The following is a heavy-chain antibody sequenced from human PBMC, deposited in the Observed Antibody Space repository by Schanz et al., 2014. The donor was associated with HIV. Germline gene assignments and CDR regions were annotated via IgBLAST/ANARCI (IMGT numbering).Heavy chain of an antibody. Sequence: QVQLVQSGAEVKKPGSSVKVACKASGGTSSIYAISWVRQAPGQGLEWMGIINPSGGRTNYAQKFQGRLTVTRDTSTSTVYMEMNSLRPDDTAVYYCARGRFCSGGSCYHDYWGQGTLVTVSS. CDR2: INPSGGRT. D-gene: IGHD2-15*01. CDR3: ARGRFCSGGSCYHDY. CDR1: GGTSSIYA. V-gene: IGHV1-46*01. J-gene: IGHJ4*02.